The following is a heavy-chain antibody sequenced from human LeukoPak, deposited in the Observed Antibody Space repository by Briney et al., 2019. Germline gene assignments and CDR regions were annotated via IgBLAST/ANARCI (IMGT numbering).Heavy chain of an antibody. J-gene: IGHJ4*02. V-gene: IGHV1-46*01. CDR3: ARARAYYDILTGYYSAYFDY. CDR2: INPSGGST. Sequence: ASLKVSCKASGYTFTSYYMRWVRQAPGQGLEWMGIINPSGGSTSYAQKFQGRVTMTRDTSTSTVYMELSSLRSEDTAVYYCARARAYYDILTGYYSAYFDYWGQGTLVTVSS. CDR1: GYTFTSYY. D-gene: IGHD3-9*01.